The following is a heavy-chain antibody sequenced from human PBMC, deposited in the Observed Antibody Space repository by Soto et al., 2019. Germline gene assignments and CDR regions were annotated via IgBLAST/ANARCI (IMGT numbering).Heavy chain of an antibody. Sequence: GGSLRLSCAASGFTFSSYAMHWVRQAPGKGLEWVAVISYDGSNKYYADSVKGRFTISRDNSKNTLYLQMNSLRAEDTAVYYCARGRSSLRYFQHWGQGTLVTVSS. CDR1: GFTFSSYA. CDR3: ARGRSSLRYFQH. V-gene: IGHV3-30-3*01. CDR2: ISYDGSNK. J-gene: IGHJ1*01.